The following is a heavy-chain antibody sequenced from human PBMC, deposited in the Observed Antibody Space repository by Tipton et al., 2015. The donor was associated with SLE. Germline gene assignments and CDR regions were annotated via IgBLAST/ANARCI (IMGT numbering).Heavy chain of an antibody. D-gene: IGHD3-16*01. CDR3: ARSVLGGLYGIDH. J-gene: IGHJ4*02. V-gene: IGHV4-61*01. Sequence: TLSLTCAVSGYSISSGYYWSWIRQPPGKGLEWIGYIYYAGSTNYNPSLKSRVTISVDTSKNQFSLKLSSVTAADTAVYYCARSVLGGLYGIDHWGQGTLVTVPS. CDR1: GYSISSGYY. CDR2: IYYAGST.